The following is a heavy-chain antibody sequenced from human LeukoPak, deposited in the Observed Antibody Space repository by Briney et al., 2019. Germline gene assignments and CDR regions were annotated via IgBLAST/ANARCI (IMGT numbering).Heavy chain of an antibody. J-gene: IGHJ4*02. CDR1: GFTLSSHA. D-gene: IGHD3-10*01. Sequence: GGSLRLSCAASGFTLSSHAMNWVRQSPGRGLEWVSSISGSTGATLYADSVKGRFTISRDDYKNTLYLQMDSLKVEDTALYYCVRRGGSDGWGDFDYWGQATLVTVSS. CDR3: VRRGGSDGWGDFDY. V-gene: IGHV3-23*01. CDR2: ISGSTGAT.